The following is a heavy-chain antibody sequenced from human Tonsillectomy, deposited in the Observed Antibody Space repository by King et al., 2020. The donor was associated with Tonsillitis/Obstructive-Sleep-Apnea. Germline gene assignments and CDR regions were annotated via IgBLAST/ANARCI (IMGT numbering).Heavy chain of an antibody. Sequence: VQLQESGPGLVKPSQTLSLTCTVSGGSISSGGYYWSWIRQHPGKGLEWIGYIYYSGSTYYNPSLKSRVSISVDTSKNHFSLKLSSVTAADTAVYYCAGVLEVDILPTGEGWSDPWGQGTLVTVSS. V-gene: IGHV4-31*03. D-gene: IGHD5-12*01. CDR3: AGVLEVDILPTGEGWSDP. CDR2: IYYSGST. J-gene: IGHJ5*02. CDR1: GGSISSGGYY.